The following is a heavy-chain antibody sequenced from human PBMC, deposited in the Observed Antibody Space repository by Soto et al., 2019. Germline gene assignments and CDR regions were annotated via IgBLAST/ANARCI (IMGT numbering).Heavy chain of an antibody. CDR2: ISYDGSNK. J-gene: IGHJ6*04. V-gene: IGHV3-30*18. Sequence: GVSLRLSCAAACFPFLSYCLHWVRQAPGTGLEWVAVISYDGSNKYYADSVKGRFTISRDNSNNTLYLQMNSLRAEDTAVYYCAKASDNYDYWRGYYDYCVMDFWGKGT. D-gene: IGHD3-3*01. CDR1: CFPFLSYC. CDR3: AKASDNYDYWRGYYDYCVMDF.